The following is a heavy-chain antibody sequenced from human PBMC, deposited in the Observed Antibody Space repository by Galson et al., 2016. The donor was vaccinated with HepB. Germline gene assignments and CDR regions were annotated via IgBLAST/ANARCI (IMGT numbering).Heavy chain of an antibody. V-gene: IGHV3-33*01. J-gene: IGHJ4*02. Sequence: SLRLSCAASGFTFSSLGMHWVRQAPGKGLEWVAVIWYDGSNKYYADSVKGRFTISRDNSKNTLYLQMNSLRAEDTAVYYGATDAFYDTSGLVWHFDYWGQGTLVTVSS. D-gene: IGHD3-22*01. CDR1: GFTFSSLG. CDR2: IWYDGSNK. CDR3: ATDAFYDTSGLVWHFDY.